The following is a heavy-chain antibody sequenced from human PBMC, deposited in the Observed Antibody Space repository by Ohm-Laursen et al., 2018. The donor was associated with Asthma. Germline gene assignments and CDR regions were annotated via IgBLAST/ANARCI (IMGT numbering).Heavy chain of an antibody. CDR1: GDTFNIFG. Sequence: SLRLSCAASGDTFNIFGNSWMAWVRQAPGKGLEWVSSISSSSSYIYYADSVKGRFTISRDNAKNSLYLQMNSLRAEDTAVYYCARVDSGYGNDYWGQGTLVTVSS. J-gene: IGHJ4*02. V-gene: IGHV3-21*01. D-gene: IGHD5-12*01. CDR3: ARVDSGYGNDY. CDR2: ISSSSSYI.